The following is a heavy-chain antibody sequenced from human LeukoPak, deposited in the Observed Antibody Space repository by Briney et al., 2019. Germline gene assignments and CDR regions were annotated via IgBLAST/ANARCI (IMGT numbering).Heavy chain of an antibody. CDR1: GFTFSSYG. Sequence: PGGSLRLSCAASGFTFSSYGMSWVRQPPGKGLEWVSAISSSGGSTYYPDSVKGRFTISRDKSKNWLSLQMNSLRAEDTAVYYCASSFGYYDRSGHDYWGQGTLVTVSS. CDR2: ISSSGGST. D-gene: IGHD3-22*01. CDR3: ASSFGYYDRSGHDY. V-gene: IGHV3-23*01. J-gene: IGHJ4*02.